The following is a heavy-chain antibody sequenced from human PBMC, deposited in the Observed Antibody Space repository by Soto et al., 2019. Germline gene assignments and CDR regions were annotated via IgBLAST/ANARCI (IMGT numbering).Heavy chain of an antibody. D-gene: IGHD5-12*01. CDR2: ISYDGSNK. Sequence: QVQLVESGGGVVQPGRSLRLSCAASGFTFSSYAMHWVRQAPGKGLEWVAVISYDGSNKYYADSVKGRFTISRDNSKNTLYLQMNSLRAEDTAVYYCARDLRSDGYRAAFDYWGQGTLVTVSS. J-gene: IGHJ4*02. V-gene: IGHV3-30-3*01. CDR3: ARDLRSDGYRAAFDY. CDR1: GFTFSSYA.